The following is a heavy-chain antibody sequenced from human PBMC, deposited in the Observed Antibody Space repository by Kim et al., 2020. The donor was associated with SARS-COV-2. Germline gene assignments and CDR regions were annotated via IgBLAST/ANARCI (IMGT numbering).Heavy chain of an antibody. CDR1: GYTFTSYG. J-gene: IGHJ6*03. V-gene: IGHV1-18*01. Sequence: ASVKVSCKASGYTFTSYGISWVRQAPGQGLEWMGWISAYNGNTNYAQKLQGRVTMTTDTSTSTAYMELRSLRSDDTAVYYCARGVAGPHYYYYMDVWGKGTTVTVSS. CDR3: ARGVAGPHYYYYMDV. CDR2: ISAYNGNT. D-gene: IGHD2-15*01.